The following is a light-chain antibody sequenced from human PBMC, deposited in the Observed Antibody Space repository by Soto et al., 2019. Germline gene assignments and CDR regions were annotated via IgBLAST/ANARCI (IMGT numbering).Light chain of an antibody. V-gene: IGKV3-20*01. J-gene: IGKJ1*01. Sequence: EIVLTQSPGTLSLSPGARATLSCRSSQSVSSSYLAWYQQKPGQAPRLLIYDASSRATGIPDRFSGSGSGTDFTLTLSRLEPEDFAVYYCQQYGSSPTFGQGTKVEIK. CDR2: DAS. CDR3: QQYGSSPT. CDR1: QSVSSSY.